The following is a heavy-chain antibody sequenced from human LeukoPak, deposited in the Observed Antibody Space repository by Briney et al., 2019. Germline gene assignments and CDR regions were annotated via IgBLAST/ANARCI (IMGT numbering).Heavy chain of an antibody. Sequence: GGSLRLSCAASGFTVSSNYMSWVRQAPGKGLEWVSVIYSGGSTYYADSVKGRFTISRDNSKNTLYLQMNSLRAEDTAVYYCARGSRSGYDYSFDYWGQGTLVTVSS. J-gene: IGHJ4*02. CDR3: ARGSRSGYDYSFDY. D-gene: IGHD5-12*01. V-gene: IGHV3-66*02. CDR1: GFTVSSNY. CDR2: IYSGGST.